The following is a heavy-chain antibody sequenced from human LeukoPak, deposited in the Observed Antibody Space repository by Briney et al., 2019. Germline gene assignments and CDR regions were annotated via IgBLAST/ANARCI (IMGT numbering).Heavy chain of an antibody. Sequence: ASVKVSCKASGYTFTSYDINWVRQATGQGLEWMGWMNTNSGNTGYAQKFQGRVSMTRNTSISTAYMELRSLRSEDTAVYYYASAPVLPSARKGKLGYRVDPWGQGTLVTVSS. CDR2: MNTNSGNT. J-gene: IGHJ5*02. V-gene: IGHV1-8*01. CDR3: ASAPVLPSARKGKLGYRVDP. CDR1: GYTFTSYD. D-gene: IGHD2-2*01.